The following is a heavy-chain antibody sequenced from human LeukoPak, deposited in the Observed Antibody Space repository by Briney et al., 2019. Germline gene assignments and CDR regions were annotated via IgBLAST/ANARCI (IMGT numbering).Heavy chain of an antibody. CDR1: GGSISSYY. CDR3: ARASDTYYYGSGSYAFDI. V-gene: IGHV4-59*01. CDR2: IYYSGST. J-gene: IGHJ3*02. Sequence: SETLSLTCTVSGGSISSYYWSWIRQPPGKGLEWIGYIYYSGSTNYNPSLKSRVTISVDTSKNQFSLKLSSVTAADTAVYYCARASDTYYYGSGSYAFDIWGQGTMVTVSS. D-gene: IGHD3-10*01.